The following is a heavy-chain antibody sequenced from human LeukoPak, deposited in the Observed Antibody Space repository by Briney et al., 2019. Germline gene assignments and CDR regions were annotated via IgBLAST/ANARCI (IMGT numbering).Heavy chain of an antibody. Sequence: GGSLRLSCAASGFTFSSYSMNWVRQAPGKGLEWVSSISSSSSYIYYADSVKGRFTISRDNAKNSLYLQMNSLRAEDTAVYYCASRYCSGGSCSGIAFDIWGQGTMVTVSS. CDR3: ASRYCSGGSCSGIAFDI. V-gene: IGHV3-21*01. CDR2: ISSSSSYI. CDR1: GFTFSSYS. D-gene: IGHD2-15*01. J-gene: IGHJ3*02.